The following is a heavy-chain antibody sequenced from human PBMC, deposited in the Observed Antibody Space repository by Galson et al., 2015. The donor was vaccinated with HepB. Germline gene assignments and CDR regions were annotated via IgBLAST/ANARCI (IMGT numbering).Heavy chain of an antibody. Sequence: SLRLSCAASGFTFSNYGMHWVRQAPGKGLEWVAVIWYDGRKKYYADSVKGRFTISRDNSENTLYLQMNSLRAEDTAVYYCARDVELDYYGSRDSWVRGRCLLDYWGQGTLVTVSS. J-gene: IGHJ4*02. V-gene: IGHV3-33*01. D-gene: IGHD3-10*01. CDR1: GFTFSNYG. CDR2: IWYDGRKK. CDR3: ARDVELDYYGSRDSWVRGRCLLDY.